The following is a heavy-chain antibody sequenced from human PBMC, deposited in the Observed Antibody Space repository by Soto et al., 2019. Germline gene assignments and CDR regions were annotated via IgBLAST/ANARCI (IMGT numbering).Heavy chain of an antibody. D-gene: IGHD3-3*01. J-gene: IGHJ4*02. Sequence: QLVESGGGLVKPGGSLVLSCAGSGFAFTNVWLHWVRQTPGKGLEWVGRIKSKPDGETTDYAAPVKGRFTISRDDSKNTRYLQMTSLQTEDSGLYTCNTNYDFRSGPTPLWGQGTVVTVSS. CDR2: IKSKPDGETT. CDR1: GFAFTNVW. V-gene: IGHV3-15*07. CDR3: NTNYDFRSGPTPL.